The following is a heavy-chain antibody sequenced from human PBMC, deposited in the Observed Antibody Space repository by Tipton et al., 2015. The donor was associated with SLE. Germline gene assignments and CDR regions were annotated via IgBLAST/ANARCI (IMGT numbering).Heavy chain of an antibody. J-gene: IGHJ4*02. Sequence: QSGAEVKKPGASVKVSCKASGFTFFTYGISWVRQAPGQGLQWMGWISAYNGNVNYAQKLQGRVTMTTDTSTSTAYMELRSLRSDDTAVYYCALRSVAATQAYWGQGTLVTVSS. CDR1: GFTFFTYG. D-gene: IGHD6-13*01. CDR2: ISAYNGNV. CDR3: ALRSVAATQAY. V-gene: IGHV1-18*01.